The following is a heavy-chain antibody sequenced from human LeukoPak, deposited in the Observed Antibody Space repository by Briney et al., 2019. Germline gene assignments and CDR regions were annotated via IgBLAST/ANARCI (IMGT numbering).Heavy chain of an antibody. V-gene: IGHV3-23*01. CDR3: ARYGSGGSCFLNYYGMDV. Sequence: GGSLRLSCAASGFTFSIYAMTWVRQAPGKGLEWLSAISGSGGDTHYTDSVKGRFTISRDNSKNTLYLQMNGLRADDTAVYYCARYGSGGSCFLNYYGMDVWGQGTTVTVSS. CDR2: ISGSGGDT. D-gene: IGHD2-15*01. J-gene: IGHJ6*02. CDR1: GFTFSIYA.